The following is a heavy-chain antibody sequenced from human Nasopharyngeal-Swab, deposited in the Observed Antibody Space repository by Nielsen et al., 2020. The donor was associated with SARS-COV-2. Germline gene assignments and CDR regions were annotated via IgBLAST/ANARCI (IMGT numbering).Heavy chain of an antibody. CDR3: ARGPRGDGYTFFDY. J-gene: IGHJ4*02. CDR1: DSTAMNSH. Sequence: GGPRRSPVPAPDSTAMNSHLNWFPQLPGKGRDWVSVIYGGGTTEYAHTVRGGFTISRDPSGNTLYLQMNSLRADDTAIYYCARGPRGDGYTFFDYWGQGTKVTVSS. V-gene: IGHV3-53*01. D-gene: IGHD5-24*01. CDR2: IYGGGTT.